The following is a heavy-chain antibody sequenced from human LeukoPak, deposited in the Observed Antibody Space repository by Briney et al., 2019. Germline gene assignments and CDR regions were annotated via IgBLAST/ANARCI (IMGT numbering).Heavy chain of an antibody. J-gene: IGHJ4*02. CDR2: INHSGST. Sequence: AEPLSLTCAVYGGPFSGYYWSWIRQPPGKGLEWIGEINHSGSTHYTPSLKSRVTIAADTSKNQFSLKLSYVTAADTAVYYCARDPIFRYCSGGSCYRDSSRGFDYWGQGTLVTVSS. CDR3: ARDPIFRYCSGGSCYRDSSRGFDY. V-gene: IGHV4-34*01. CDR1: GGPFSGYY. D-gene: IGHD2-15*01.